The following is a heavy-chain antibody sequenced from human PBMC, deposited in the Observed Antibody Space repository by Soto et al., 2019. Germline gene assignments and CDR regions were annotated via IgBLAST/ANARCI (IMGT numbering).Heavy chain of an antibody. J-gene: IGHJ6*02. V-gene: IGHV3-53*05. D-gene: IGHD6-13*01. CDR1: GFAFSTYA. Sequence: GGSLRLSCAASGFAFSTYAMTWVRQAPGKGLEWVSVIYSGGSTYYADSMKGRFTISRDNSKNTLYLQMNSLRSEDTAVYYCARRGVHWDSSSWRGYYGMDVWGQGTTVTVSS. CDR3: ARRGVHWDSSSWRGYYGMDV. CDR2: IYSGGST.